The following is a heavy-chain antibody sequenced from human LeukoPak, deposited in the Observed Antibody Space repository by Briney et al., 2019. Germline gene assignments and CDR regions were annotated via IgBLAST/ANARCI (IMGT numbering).Heavy chain of an antibody. D-gene: IGHD3-10*01. CDR3: ARVSSDGSGSYYRPDAFDI. J-gene: IGHJ3*02. CDR1: GFTFSSYA. Sequence: PGGSLRLSCAASGFTFSSYAMSWVRQAPGKGLEWVSTLSGSGITTYYADSVKGRFTISRDNSKNTLYLQMNSLRAEDTAVYYCARVSSDGSGSYYRPDAFDIWGQGTMVTVSS. CDR2: LSGSGITT. V-gene: IGHV3-23*01.